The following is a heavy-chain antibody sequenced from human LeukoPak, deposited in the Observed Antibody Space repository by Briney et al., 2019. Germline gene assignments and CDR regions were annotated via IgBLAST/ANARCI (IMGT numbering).Heavy chain of an antibody. CDR2: IHHSGST. CDR1: GYSISSGYY. D-gene: IGHD2-15*01. CDR3: AREGLGSGRGGDFDL. Sequence: SETLSLTCSLSGYSISSGYYWGWIRPPPGKGLEWIGSIHHSGSTYYNPSLKSRVTISIDTSKNQFSLKLNSVTAADTAVYYCAREGLGSGRGGDFDLWGRGTLVTVSS. V-gene: IGHV4-38-2*02. J-gene: IGHJ2*01.